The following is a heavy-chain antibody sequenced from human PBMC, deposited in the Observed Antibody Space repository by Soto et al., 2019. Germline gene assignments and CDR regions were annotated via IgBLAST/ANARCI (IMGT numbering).Heavy chain of an antibody. J-gene: IGHJ4*02. CDR3: ARMPSAQGGQGADSSGYYFDY. CDR2: ISSSSSYT. D-gene: IGHD3-22*01. CDR1: GFTFSDYY. Sequence: PGGSLRLSCAASGFTFSDYYMSWIRQAPGKGLEWVSYISSSSSYTNYADSVKGRFTISRDNAKNSLYLQMNSLRAEDTAVYYCARMPSAQGGQGADSSGYYFDYWGQGTLVTVSS. V-gene: IGHV3-11*06.